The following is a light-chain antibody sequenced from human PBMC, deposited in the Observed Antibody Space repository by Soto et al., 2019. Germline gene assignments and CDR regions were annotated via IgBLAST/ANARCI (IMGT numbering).Light chain of an antibody. CDR1: SSDIGVYDY. J-gene: IGLJ3*02. CDR3: SSYTTSNTWL. CDR2: EVT. Sequence: QSALTQPASVSGSPGQSITISCTGTSSDIGVYDYVSWYQQHPGKAPKLIIYEVTNRPSGLSNRFSGSKSANTASLTISGLQADDEADYYCSSYTTSNTWLFGGGTKLTVL. V-gene: IGLV2-14*01.